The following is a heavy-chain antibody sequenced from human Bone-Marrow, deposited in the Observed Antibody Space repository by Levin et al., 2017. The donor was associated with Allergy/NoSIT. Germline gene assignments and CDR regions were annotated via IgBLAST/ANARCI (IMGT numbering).Heavy chain of an antibody. D-gene: IGHD2-2*01. J-gene: IGHJ5*02. CDR3: ARDSACISTSCDVDNWFDP. CDR2: INPNSGGT. V-gene: IGHV1-2*04. Sequence: GASVKVSCKASGYTFTGYYMHWVRQAPGQGLEWMGWINPNSGGTNYAQKFQGWVTMTRDTSISTAYMELSRLRSDETAVYYCARDSACISTSCDVDNWFDPWGQGTLVTVSS. CDR1: GYTFTGYY.